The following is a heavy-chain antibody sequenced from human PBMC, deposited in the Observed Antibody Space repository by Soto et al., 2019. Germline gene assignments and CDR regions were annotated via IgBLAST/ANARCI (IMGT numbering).Heavy chain of an antibody. Sequence: PGGSLRLSCAASEFTFRSYWMHWVRQSPGKGLVWVSRISGDGSSTNYADSAKGRFTISRDNARNTVYLQIDSLRAEDTAVYYCARSLPGTYGAFDLWGQGTVVTVSS. V-gene: IGHV3-74*01. CDR2: ISGDGSST. D-gene: IGHD1-7*01. CDR3: ARSLPGTYGAFDL. J-gene: IGHJ3*01. CDR1: EFTFRSYW.